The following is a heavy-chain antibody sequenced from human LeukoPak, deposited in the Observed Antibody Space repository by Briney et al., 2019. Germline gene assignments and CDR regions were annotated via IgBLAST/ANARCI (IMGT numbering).Heavy chain of an antibody. CDR1: GYPFTGYY. V-gene: IGHV1-2*02. CDR2: INPNSGGT. J-gene: IGHJ4*02. Sequence: ASVKVSCKASGYPFTGYYIHWVRQAPGQGLEWMGWINPNSGGTNYAQKFQGRVTMTSDTSITTAYMDLSRLTSDDTAVYYCAREISDYASAYWGQGTLVTVYS. CDR3: AREISDYASAY. D-gene: IGHD4-17*01.